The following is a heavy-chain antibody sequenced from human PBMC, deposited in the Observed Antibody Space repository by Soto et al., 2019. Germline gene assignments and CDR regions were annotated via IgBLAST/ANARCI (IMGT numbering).Heavy chain of an antibody. J-gene: IGHJ3*02. Sequence: EVQLLESGGGLVQPGGSLRLSCAASGFTFSSYAMSWVRQAPGKGLEWVLGISGSGGSTYYADSVKGRFTISRDNSKSTLYLQVNSLRAEDTAVYYCARDSEIYGSGRGDAFDIWGQGTMVTVSS. CDR2: ISGSGGST. CDR3: ARDSEIYGSGRGDAFDI. D-gene: IGHD3-10*01. V-gene: IGHV3-23*01. CDR1: GFTFSSYA.